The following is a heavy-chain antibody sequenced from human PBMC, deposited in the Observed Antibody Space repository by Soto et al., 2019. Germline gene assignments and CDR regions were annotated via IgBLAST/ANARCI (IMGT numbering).Heavy chain of an antibody. D-gene: IGHD2-2*03. CDR3: ARTGERWILGYYFDY. CDR1: GGSISSVFYY. V-gene: IGHV4-31*03. Sequence: SETLSLTCTVSGGSISSVFYYWSWIRQHPGKGLEWIGYIYYSGSTYYNPSLKSRVTISVDTSKNQFSLKLSSVTAADTAVYYCARTGERWILGYYFDYWGQGTLVTVSS. CDR2: IYYSGST. J-gene: IGHJ4*02.